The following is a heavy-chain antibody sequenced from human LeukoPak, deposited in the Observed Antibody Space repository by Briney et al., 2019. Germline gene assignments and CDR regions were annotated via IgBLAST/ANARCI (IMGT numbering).Heavy chain of an antibody. CDR3: AMLSPDSSGYYYYY. J-gene: IGHJ4*02. CDR2: IIPIFGTA. CDR1: GGTFSSYA. D-gene: IGHD3-22*01. Sequence: SVKVSCKAPGGTFSSYAISWVRQAPGQGLEWMGGIIPIFGTANYAQKFQGRVTITTDESTGTAYMELSSLRSEDTAVYYCAMLSPDSSGYYYYYWGQGTLVTVSS. V-gene: IGHV1-69*05.